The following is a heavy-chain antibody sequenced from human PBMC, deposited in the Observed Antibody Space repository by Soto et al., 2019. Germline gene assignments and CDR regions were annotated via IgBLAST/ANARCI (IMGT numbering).Heavy chain of an antibody. CDR2: IYWNDHN. CDR1: GFSLSTDEVG. Sequence: SGPTLVNPTQTLTLTCTFSGFSLSTDEVGVGWIRQPPGKALECLAVIYWNDHNYYSPSLKNRLSITKDTSKNQVVLTMTHMDPVDTATYYCAHRRRTTSGGGMDVWGQGTTVTVSS. CDR3: AHRRRTTSGGGMDV. J-gene: IGHJ6*02. V-gene: IGHV2-5*01. D-gene: IGHD3-10*01.